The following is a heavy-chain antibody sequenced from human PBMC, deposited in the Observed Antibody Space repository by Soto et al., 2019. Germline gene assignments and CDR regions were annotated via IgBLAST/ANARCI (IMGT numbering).Heavy chain of an antibody. D-gene: IGHD2-15*01. Sequence: GGSLRLSCAASGFTFSSYAMSWVRQAPGKGLEWVSAISGSGGSTYYADSVKGRFTISRDNSKNTLYLQMNSLRAEDTAVYYCAKDLGGGSCYSCATSWGQGTLVTVSS. J-gene: IGHJ4*02. CDR3: AKDLGGGSCYSCATS. V-gene: IGHV3-23*01. CDR1: GFTFSSYA. CDR2: ISGSGGST.